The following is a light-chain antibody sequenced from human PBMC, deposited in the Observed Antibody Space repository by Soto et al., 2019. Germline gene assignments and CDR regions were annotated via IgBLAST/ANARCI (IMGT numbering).Light chain of an antibody. Sequence: EIVMTQSPATLSVSPGERATLSCRASQSVSSNLAWYQQKPGQAPRLLIYGASTRATGIPARFSGTGSGTDFTLTINNLEPEDFAVYYCQQYGSSITFGQGTRLEIK. V-gene: IGKV3-15*01. J-gene: IGKJ5*01. CDR2: GAS. CDR1: QSVSSN. CDR3: QQYGSSIT.